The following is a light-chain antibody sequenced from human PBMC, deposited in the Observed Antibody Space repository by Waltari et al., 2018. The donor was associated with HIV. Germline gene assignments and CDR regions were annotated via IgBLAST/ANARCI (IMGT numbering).Light chain of an antibody. Sequence: QSVLTQPPSVSGAPGQGVTLSCIGSSSNIGARYGVQWYQQLPGTAPKLLIFGNTNRPSGVPDRFSGSRSGTSASLAITGLQAEDEADYYCQSYDSSLSGSVFGGGTKLTVL. CDR1: SSNIGARYG. CDR2: GNT. J-gene: IGLJ2*01. CDR3: QSYDSSLSGSV. V-gene: IGLV1-40*01.